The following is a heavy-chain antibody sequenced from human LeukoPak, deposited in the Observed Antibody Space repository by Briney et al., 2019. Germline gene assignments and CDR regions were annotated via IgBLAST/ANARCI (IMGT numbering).Heavy chain of an antibody. D-gene: IGHD3-16*01. CDR1: GFTFSDYN. J-gene: IGHJ3*02. CDR2: ISSSGSTT. V-gene: IGHV3-11*04. Sequence: SGGSLRLSCAASGFTFSDYNLSWIRQAPGKGLEWVSYISSSGSTTYYADSVKGRFTISRDNAKNSLYLQMNSLSAEDTAVYYCASGGETDAFDIWGQGTMVTVSS. CDR3: ASGGETDAFDI.